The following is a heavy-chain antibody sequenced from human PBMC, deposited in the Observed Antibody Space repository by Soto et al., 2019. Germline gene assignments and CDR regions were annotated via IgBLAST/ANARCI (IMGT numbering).Heavy chain of an antibody. CDR3: HARGPILVAGNGEYYFDGIDV. J-gene: IGHJ6*04. CDR2: IYHSGST. D-gene: IGHD2-8*01. CDR1: GGSLSSSGYS. V-gene: IGHV4-30-2*01. Sequence: QLQLQESGSGLVKPSQTLSLTCAVSGGSLSSSGYSWSWIRPPPWKVLEWIWYIYHSGSTYYNPSLQSRFPISLHRSQNPFSLKLRSVTAADTAVYSSHARGPILVAGNGEYYFDGIDVCGDGTTVTVSS.